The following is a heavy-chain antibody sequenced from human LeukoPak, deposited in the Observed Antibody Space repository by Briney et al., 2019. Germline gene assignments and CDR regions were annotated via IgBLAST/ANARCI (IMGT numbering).Heavy chain of an antibody. CDR2: IKQDGSEK. J-gene: IGHJ5*02. V-gene: IGHV3-7*01. CDR3: ARDLHGMATIRWFDP. Sequence: GGSLRLSCAASGFTFSSYWMSWVRQAPGKGLEWVANIKQDGSEKYYVDSVKGRFTISRDNAKNSLYLQMNNLRAEDTAVYYCARDLHGMATIRWFDPWGQGTLVTVSS. CDR1: GFTFSSYW. D-gene: IGHD5-24*01.